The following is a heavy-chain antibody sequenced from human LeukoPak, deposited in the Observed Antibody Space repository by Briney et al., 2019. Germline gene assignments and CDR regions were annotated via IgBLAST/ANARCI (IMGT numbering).Heavy chain of an antibody. J-gene: IGHJ4*02. Sequence: SETLSLTCAVSGGSISSGGYSWSWIRQPPGKGLEWIGYIYHSGSTYYNPSLKSRVTISVDRSKNQFSLKLSSVIAADTAVYYCASLKYYGSGSYSFDYWGQGTLVTVSS. V-gene: IGHV4-30-2*01. D-gene: IGHD3-10*01. CDR1: GGSISSGGYS. CDR3: ASLKYYGSGSYSFDY. CDR2: IYHSGST.